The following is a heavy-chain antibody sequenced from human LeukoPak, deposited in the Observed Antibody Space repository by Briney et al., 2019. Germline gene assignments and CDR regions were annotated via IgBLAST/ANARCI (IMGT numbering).Heavy chain of an antibody. CDR3: ARGDSSGWYYYYFDY. Sequence: SQTLSLTCAVSGGSISSGGYSWNWIRQPPGKGLEWIGYIYHSGSTYYNPSLKSRVTISVDRSKNQFSLKLSSVTAAYTAVYYCARGDSSGWYYYYFDYWGQGTLVTVSS. CDR2: IYHSGST. V-gene: IGHV4-30-2*01. CDR1: GGSISSGGYS. D-gene: IGHD6-19*01. J-gene: IGHJ4*02.